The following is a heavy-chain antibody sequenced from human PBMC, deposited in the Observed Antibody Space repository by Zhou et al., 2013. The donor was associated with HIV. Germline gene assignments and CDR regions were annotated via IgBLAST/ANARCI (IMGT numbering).Heavy chain of an antibody. CDR2: IRPNNGAT. CDR1: AGIFSNYA. D-gene: IGHD2-21*02. J-gene: IGHJ4*02. Sequence: QVHLVQSGSGVKTPGSSVKVSCKASAGIFSNYAINWVRQAPGQGLEWLGWIRPNNGATKSAQKFLGRVTMTRDASINTAYLALSGLFSNDTAVYYCVRYGDYSPFDYWGQGALVTVTS. CDR3: VRYGDYSPFDY. V-gene: IGHV1-2*02.